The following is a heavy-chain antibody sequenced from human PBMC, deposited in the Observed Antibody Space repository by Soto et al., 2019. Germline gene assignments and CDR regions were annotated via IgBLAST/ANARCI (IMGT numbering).Heavy chain of an antibody. V-gene: IGHV7-4-1*02. J-gene: IGHJ4*02. CDR2: INTNTGNP. CDR3: ARGPNSGYDESYYFDY. D-gene: IGHD5-12*01. Sequence: ASVKVSCKASGYTFTSYAMNWVRQAPGQGLEWMGWINTNTGNPTYAHGFTGRFVFSLDTSVSTAYLQISSLKAEDTAVYYCARGPNSGYDESYYFDYWGQGTLVTVSS. CDR1: GYTFTSYA.